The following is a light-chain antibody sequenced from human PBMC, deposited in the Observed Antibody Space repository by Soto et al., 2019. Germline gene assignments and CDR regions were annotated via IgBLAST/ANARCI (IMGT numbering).Light chain of an antibody. J-gene: IGLJ2*01. Sequence: QAVVTQPPSVSGAPGQRITISCTGTSSNIGANYDVHWYQQLPGTAPKLLIYGDTNRPSGVPDRFSGSKSGTSASLAITGLQAEDEADYYCQSYDSALSVYVVFGGGTKVTVL. V-gene: IGLV1-40*01. CDR2: GDT. CDR1: SSNIGANYD. CDR3: QSYDSALSVYVV.